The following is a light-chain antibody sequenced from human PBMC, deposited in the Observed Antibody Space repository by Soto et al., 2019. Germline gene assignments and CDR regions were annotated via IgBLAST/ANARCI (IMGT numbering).Light chain of an antibody. CDR2: GAS. CDR1: QFVSSRS. V-gene: IGKV3-20*01. Sequence: EITLKQSPGTLSLTPGESATLLCRASQFVSSRSLAWYQQKPGQAPRLLIYGASNRATGIPGRFSASGSGTDFTLTITPLEPEDSAVYFCQQYGNSPITFGQGTRLEIK. J-gene: IGKJ5*01. CDR3: QQYGNSPIT.